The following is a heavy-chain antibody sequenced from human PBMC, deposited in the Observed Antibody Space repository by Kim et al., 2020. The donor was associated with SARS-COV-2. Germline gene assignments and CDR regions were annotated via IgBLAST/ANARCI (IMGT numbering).Heavy chain of an antibody. V-gene: IGHV6-1*01. CDR3: AREAVRGVEDY. D-gene: IGHD3-10*01. J-gene: IGHJ4*02. CDR2: N. Sequence: NDYAVSVKSRITINPGTSKNQFSLQLNSVTPEDKAVYYCAREAVRGVEDYWGQGTLVTVSS.